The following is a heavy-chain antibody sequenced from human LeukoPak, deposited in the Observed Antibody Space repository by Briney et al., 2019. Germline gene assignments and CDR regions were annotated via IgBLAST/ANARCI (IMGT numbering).Heavy chain of an antibody. D-gene: IGHD3-22*01. V-gene: IGHV3-23*01. Sequence: GGSLRLSCAASGFTFSSYAMSWVRQAPGKGLEWVSAISGSGGSTYYADSVKGRFTLSRDNSKNTLYLQMNSLRAEDTAVYYCAKDRESPYYYDSSGYFEYFQHWGQGTLVTVSS. CDR3: AKDRESPYYYDSSGYFEYFQH. CDR2: ISGSGGST. CDR1: GFTFSSYA. J-gene: IGHJ1*01.